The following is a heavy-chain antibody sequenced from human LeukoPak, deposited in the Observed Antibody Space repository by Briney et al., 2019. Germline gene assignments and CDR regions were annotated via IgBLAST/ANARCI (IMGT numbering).Heavy chain of an antibody. V-gene: IGHV5-51*01. CDR1: GYSFTSYW. J-gene: IGHJ3*02. Sequence: GESLKISCKGSGYSFTSYWIGWVRQMPGKGLEWMGIIYPGISDTRYSPSFQGQVTISADKSISTAYLQWSSLKASDTAMYYCARRRYCGGDCYDRAFDIWGQGTMVTVSS. CDR2: IYPGISDT. CDR3: ARRRYCGGDCYDRAFDI. D-gene: IGHD2-21*02.